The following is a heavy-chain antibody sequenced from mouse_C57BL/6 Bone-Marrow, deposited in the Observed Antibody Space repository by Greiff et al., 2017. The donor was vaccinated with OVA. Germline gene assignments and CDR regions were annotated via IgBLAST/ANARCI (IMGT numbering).Heavy chain of an antibody. J-gene: IGHJ3*01. Sequence: EVQLQQSGPVLVKPGASVKMSCKASGYTFTDYYMNWVKQSHGKSLEWIGVINPYNGGTSYNQKFKGKATLTVDKSSSTAYMELNSLPSEDSAVDYYARGRDYDYDGRFAYWGQGTLVTVSA. V-gene: IGHV1-19*01. CDR1: GYTFTDYY. CDR2: INPYNGGT. CDR3: ARGRDYDYDGRFAY. D-gene: IGHD2-4*01.